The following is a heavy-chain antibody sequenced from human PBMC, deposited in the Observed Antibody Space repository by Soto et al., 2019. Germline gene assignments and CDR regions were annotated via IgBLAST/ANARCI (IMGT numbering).Heavy chain of an antibody. J-gene: IGHJ4*02. Sequence: QVQLVESGGGVVQPGRSLRLSCAASGFTFSSYGMHWVRQAPGKGLEWVAVIIYDGSTKYYADSVKGRFTISRDNSKSTLYLQMHRLRAEDTAVYYCAKDRMGAGVRGYFGYGGQGTLVTVSS. CDR3: AKDRMGAGVRGYFGY. CDR1: GFTFSSYG. D-gene: IGHD3-10*01. CDR2: IIYDGSTK. V-gene: IGHV3-30*18.